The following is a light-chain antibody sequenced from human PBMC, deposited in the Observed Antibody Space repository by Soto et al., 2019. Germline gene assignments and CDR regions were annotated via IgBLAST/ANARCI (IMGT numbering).Light chain of an antibody. V-gene: IGKV3-15*01. CDR2: GAS. CDR3: QQYNTWPPGGT. Sequence: EIVMTQSPATLSVSPGERATLSCRASQSVSSNLAWYQQKPGQAPRLLIYGASTRATGIPARFSGSGSGTEFTLTISSLQSEDFAVYYWQQYNTWPPGGTFGQGTKVEIK. J-gene: IGKJ1*01. CDR1: QSVSSN.